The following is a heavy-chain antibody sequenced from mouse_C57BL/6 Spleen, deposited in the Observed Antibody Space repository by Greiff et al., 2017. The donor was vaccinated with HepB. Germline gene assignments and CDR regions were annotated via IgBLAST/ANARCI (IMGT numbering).Heavy chain of an antibody. CDR2: ISSGGSYT. CDR1: GFTFSSYG. J-gene: IGHJ3*01. Sequence: EVQLVESGGDLVKPGGSLKLSCAASGFTFSSYGMSWVRQTPDKRLEWVATISSGGSYTYYPDSVKGRFTISRDNAKNTLYLQMSSLKSEDTAMYYCARHGEGFAYWGQGTLVTVSA. CDR3: ARHGEGFAY. V-gene: IGHV5-6*01.